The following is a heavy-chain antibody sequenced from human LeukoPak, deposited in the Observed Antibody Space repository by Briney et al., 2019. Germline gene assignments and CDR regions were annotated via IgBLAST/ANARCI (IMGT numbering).Heavy chain of an antibody. Sequence: GRSLRLSCAASGFTFDDYAMHWVRQAPGKGLEWVSGISWNSGSIGYAASVKRRFTISRDNAKNSLYLQMNSLRAEDTALYYCAKTSGGGYYSPAEYFQHWGQGTLVTVSS. CDR1: GFTFDDYA. J-gene: IGHJ1*01. CDR3: AKTSGGGYYSPAEYFQH. CDR2: ISWNSGSI. V-gene: IGHV3-9*01. D-gene: IGHD3-22*01.